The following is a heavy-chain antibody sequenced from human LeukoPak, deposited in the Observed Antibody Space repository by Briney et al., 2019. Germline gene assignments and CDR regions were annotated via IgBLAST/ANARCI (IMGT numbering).Heavy chain of an antibody. D-gene: IGHD3-10*01. J-gene: IGHJ4*02. Sequence: PGGSLRLSCAASGITFTSYAMTWVRQAPGKRLEWVSSIAGSGDSSFYADSVKGRFVISRDNSKDTLYLQMNSLRVEDTAVYYCAKDRTGELDYWGQGTLVTVSS. V-gene: IGHV3-23*01. CDR3: AKDRTGELDY. CDR1: GITFTSYA. CDR2: IAGSGDSS.